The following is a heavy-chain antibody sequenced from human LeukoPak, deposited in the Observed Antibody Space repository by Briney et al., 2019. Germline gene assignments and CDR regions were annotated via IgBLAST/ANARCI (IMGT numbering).Heavy chain of an antibody. Sequence: ASVKVSCKASGYTFTSYDINWVRQATGQGLEWMGWMKPNSGNTGYAQKFQGRVTTTRNTSISTAYMELSSLRSEDTAVYYCARVGYSYGYYYYYFMDVWGKGTTVTVSS. V-gene: IGHV1-8*01. J-gene: IGHJ6*03. CDR2: MKPNSGNT. CDR3: ARVGYSYGYYYYYFMDV. D-gene: IGHD5-18*01. CDR1: GYTFTSYD.